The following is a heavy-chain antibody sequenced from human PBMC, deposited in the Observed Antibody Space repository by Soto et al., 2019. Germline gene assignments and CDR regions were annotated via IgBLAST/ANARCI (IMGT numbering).Heavy chain of an antibody. Sequence: QVQLVQSGAEVKKPGSSVKVSCKASGGTFSSYAINWVRQAPGQGLEWMGGIIPIFGTADYAQKFQGRVTTPADESTSTAYMELSSLRSEDTAVYYCARAVAGGVYYYYGMDVWGQGTTVTVSS. CDR2: IIPIFGTA. V-gene: IGHV1-69*12. CDR1: GGTFSSYA. J-gene: IGHJ6*02. D-gene: IGHD6-19*01. CDR3: ARAVAGGVYYYYGMDV.